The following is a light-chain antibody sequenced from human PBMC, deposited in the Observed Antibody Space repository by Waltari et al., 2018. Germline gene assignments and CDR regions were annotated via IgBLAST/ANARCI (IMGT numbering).Light chain of an antibody. Sequence: DIVMTQSPYSLPVSLRVPATTNSKSNPSVLYSSHSDNCLAWYQQKPGQPPRLLIFWASTRATGVPDRFSGSGSGTDFTLTISRLQAEDVAVYYCQQYDSTPYTFGQGTKLEIK. CDR2: WAS. CDR3: QQYDSTPYT. J-gene: IGKJ2*01. CDR1: PSVLYSSHSDNC. V-gene: IGKV4-1*01.